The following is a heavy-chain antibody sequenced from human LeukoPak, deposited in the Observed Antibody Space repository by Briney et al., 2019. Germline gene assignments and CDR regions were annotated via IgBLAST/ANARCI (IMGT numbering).Heavy chain of an antibody. D-gene: IGHD3-22*01. CDR2: INPNSGGT. CDR3: ARLDITIIPY. V-gene: IGHV1-2*02. CDR1: GYTFTGYY. J-gene: IGHJ4*02. Sequence: ASVKVSCKASGYTFTGYYMHWVRQAPGQGLEWLCWINPNSGGTNYAQKFQGRITMTRDTSITTAYMELSSLTSDDTAVYYCARLDITIIPYWGQGTLVTVSS.